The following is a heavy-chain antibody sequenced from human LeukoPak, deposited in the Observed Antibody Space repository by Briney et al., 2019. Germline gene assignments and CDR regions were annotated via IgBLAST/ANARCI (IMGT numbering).Heavy chain of an antibody. J-gene: IGHJ3*02. CDR2: IYYSGSI. Sequence: KSSETLSLTCTVSGGTISRGGYYWSWIRQHPGKGLEYIGYIYYSGSIYYNPSLKSRVTISLDPSENQFSLKLSSVTAADTAVYYCARDRGYSYGCDAFDIWGQGTMVTVSS. CDR3: ARDRGYSYGCDAFDI. D-gene: IGHD5-18*01. V-gene: IGHV4-31*03. CDR1: GGTISRGGYY.